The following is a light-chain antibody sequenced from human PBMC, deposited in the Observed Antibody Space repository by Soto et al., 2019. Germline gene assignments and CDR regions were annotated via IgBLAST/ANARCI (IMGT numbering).Light chain of an antibody. CDR3: QQANSFPHS. J-gene: IGKJ2*01. CDR2: AAS. V-gene: IGKV1-12*01. CDR1: QGISSW. Sequence: DVQMTQSPSSVSASVGDRVTITCRASQGISSWLAWYQQKPGKAPKLLIHAASSLQSGVPSTFRGSGSAPDFTLTISSLQPQDFATYYSQQANSFPHSFGHGTKLEI.